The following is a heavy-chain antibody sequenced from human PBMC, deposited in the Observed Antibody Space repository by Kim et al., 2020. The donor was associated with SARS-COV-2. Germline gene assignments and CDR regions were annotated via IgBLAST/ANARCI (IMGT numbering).Heavy chain of an antibody. V-gene: IGHV4-59*09. CDR3: ARGMTIFGVASDGMDV. Sequence: SLKSRVTISVDTSKNQFSLKLSSVTAADTAVYYCARGMTIFGVASDGMDVWGQGTTVTVSS. D-gene: IGHD3-3*01. J-gene: IGHJ6*02.